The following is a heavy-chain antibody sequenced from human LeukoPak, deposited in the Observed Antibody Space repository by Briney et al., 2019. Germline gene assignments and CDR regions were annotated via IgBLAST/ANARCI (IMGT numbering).Heavy chain of an antibody. V-gene: IGHV4-39*07. CDR1: GGSISSSSYY. CDR3: ARVKRYSSGSVDY. CDR2: IYYSGST. J-gene: IGHJ4*02. Sequence: SETLSLTCTVSGGSISSSSYYWGWIRQPPGKGLEWIGSIYYSGSTYYNPSLKSRVTISVDTSKNQFSLKLSSVTAADTAVYYCARVKRYSSGSVDYWGQGTLVTVSS. D-gene: IGHD6-19*01.